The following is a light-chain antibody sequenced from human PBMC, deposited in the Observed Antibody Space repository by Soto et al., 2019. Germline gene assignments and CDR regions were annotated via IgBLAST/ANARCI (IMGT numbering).Light chain of an antibody. CDR2: DAS. Sequence: EIVLTQSPGTLSLSPGERATLSCRASQSVSSSYLAWHQQKPGQAPRLLIYDASSRATGIPDRFSGSGSGTDFTLTISRLEPEEFAVYYCQQYGSSPYTFGQGTKREIK. J-gene: IGKJ2*01. V-gene: IGKV3-20*01. CDR1: QSVSSSY. CDR3: QQYGSSPYT.